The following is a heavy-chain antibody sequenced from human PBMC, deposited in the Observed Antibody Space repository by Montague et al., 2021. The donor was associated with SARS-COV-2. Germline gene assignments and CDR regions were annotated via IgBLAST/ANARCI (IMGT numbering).Heavy chain of an antibody. CDR3: ARRRRFGVPGAGGAYFDH. CDR1: GDSISGYY. D-gene: IGHD2-8*02. J-gene: IGHJ4*02. CDR2: IYHTGST. Sequence: SETLSLTCTVSGDSISGYYWTWIRQAPEKGLEWIGYIYHTGSTNYNPSFKGRVIISVDTSTNQLSLRLTPVSAADSAKYFCARRRRFGVPGAGGAYFDHWGQGTQVTVSS. V-gene: IGHV4-59*08.